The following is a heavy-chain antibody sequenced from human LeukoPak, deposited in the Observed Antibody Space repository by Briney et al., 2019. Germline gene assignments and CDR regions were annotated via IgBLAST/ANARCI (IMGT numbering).Heavy chain of an antibody. CDR3: ATDRLYRGYSYDFDY. CDR2: ISYSGST. D-gene: IGHD5-18*01. V-gene: IGHV4-61*01. CDR1: GGSVSSGSYY. Sequence: PSETLSLTCTVSGGSVSSGSYYWIWLRQPPGKGLAWVGNISYSGSTNYNPSLKSRLTMSIDRSKNQFSLKLSSVTAADTAVYYCATDRLYRGYSYDFDYWGQGTLVTVSS. J-gene: IGHJ4*02.